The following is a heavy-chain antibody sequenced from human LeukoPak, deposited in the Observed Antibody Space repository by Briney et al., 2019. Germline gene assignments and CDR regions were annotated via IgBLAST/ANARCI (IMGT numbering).Heavy chain of an antibody. V-gene: IGHV4-39*07. CDR2: IYYSGST. CDR3: ARSMNWGIEVDYFDY. Sequence: PSETLSLTCTVSGGSISSSSYYWGWIRQPPGMGLEWIGSIYYSGSTYYNPSLKSRVTISVDTSKNQFSLKLSSVTAADTAVYYCARSMNWGIEVDYFDYWGQGTLVTVSS. J-gene: IGHJ4*02. D-gene: IGHD7-27*01. CDR1: GGSISSSSYY.